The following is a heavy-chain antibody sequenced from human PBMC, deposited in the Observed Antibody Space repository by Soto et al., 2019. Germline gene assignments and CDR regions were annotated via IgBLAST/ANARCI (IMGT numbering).Heavy chain of an antibody. V-gene: IGHV4-59*12. J-gene: IGHJ4*02. D-gene: IGHD2-21*01. CDR2: IYYSGST. CDR1: GGSISSYY. CDR3: ARGVIH. Sequence: XXTLSLACTVSGGSISSYYWNWIRQPPGKGLEWIGYIYYSGSTYYNPSLKSRVTISVDTSKNQLSLKLSSVTAADTAVYYCARGVIHWGQGTLVTVSS.